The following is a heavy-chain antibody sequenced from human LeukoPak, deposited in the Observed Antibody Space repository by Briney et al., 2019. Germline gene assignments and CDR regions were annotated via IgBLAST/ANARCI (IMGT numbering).Heavy chain of an antibody. CDR3: AGRDYYDSSGYYDAFDI. D-gene: IGHD3-22*01. CDR1: GGSISSYY. V-gene: IGHV4-59*01. J-gene: IGHJ3*02. CDR2: IYYSGST. Sequence: PSETLSLTCTVSGGSISSYYWSWIRQPAGKGLEWIGYIYYSGSTNYNPSLKSRVTISVDTSKNQFSLKLSSVTAADTAVYYCAGRDYYDSSGYYDAFDIWGQGTMVTVSS.